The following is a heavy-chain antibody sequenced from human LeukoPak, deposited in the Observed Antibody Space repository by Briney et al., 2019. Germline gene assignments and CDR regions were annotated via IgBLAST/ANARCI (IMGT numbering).Heavy chain of an antibody. V-gene: IGHV4-59*02. CDR2: IYYTGST. CDR1: GGSVSTYY. Sequence: SETLSLTCTVSGGSVSTYYWNWLRQPPGKGLEWIGFIYYTGSTNYNPSLKSRLTISVDTSNNQFSLKLSSMTAADTTVYYCASTSGNCFGGNCYSAFDYWGQGTLVTVSS. J-gene: IGHJ4*02. D-gene: IGHD2-15*01. CDR3: ASTSGNCFGGNCYSAFDY.